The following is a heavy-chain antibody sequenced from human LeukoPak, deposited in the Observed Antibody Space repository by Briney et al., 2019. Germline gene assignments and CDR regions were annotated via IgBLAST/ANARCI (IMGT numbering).Heavy chain of an antibody. V-gene: IGHV4-59*01. Sequence: PSETLSLTCTVSGGSISSYYWSWIRQPPGKGLEWIGYIYYSGSTNYNPSLKSRVTISVDTSKNQFSLKLSSVTAADTAVYYCARESTTGTYYDYWGQGTLVTVSS. J-gene: IGHJ4*02. D-gene: IGHD1-1*01. CDR1: GGSISSYY. CDR3: ARESTTGTYYDY. CDR2: IYYSGST.